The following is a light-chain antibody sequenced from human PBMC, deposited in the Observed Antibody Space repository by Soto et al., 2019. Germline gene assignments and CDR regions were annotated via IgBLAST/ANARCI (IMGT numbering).Light chain of an antibody. CDR3: AAWDDSLSAWV. CDR1: SYNVGKNL. J-gene: IGLJ3*02. V-gene: IGLV1-47*01. Sequence: QAVVTQPPSASGTPGQRVTISCSGGSYNVGKNLVYWYQQRPGTAPKLIIFKNNQRPSGVPDRFSGSNSGSSASLAISGLRSEDEADYLCAAWDDSLSAWVFGGGTKLTVL. CDR2: KNN.